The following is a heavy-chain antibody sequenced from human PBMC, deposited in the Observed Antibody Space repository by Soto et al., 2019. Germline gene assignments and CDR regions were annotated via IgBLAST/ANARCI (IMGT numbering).Heavy chain of an antibody. CDR2: ISTSGGST. V-gene: IGHV3-23*01. Sequence: EVQLLESGGGLVQPGGSLRLSCAASGFTFTTYAMSWVRQAPGMGLVWVSGISTSGGSTYYADSVKGRFTISRDNSKNTLYLQMNSLRAEDTAVFYCAKMDGYGDPNFDSWGQGTLVTVSS. CDR3: AKMDGYGDPNFDS. CDR1: GFTFTTYA. D-gene: IGHD4-17*01. J-gene: IGHJ4*02.